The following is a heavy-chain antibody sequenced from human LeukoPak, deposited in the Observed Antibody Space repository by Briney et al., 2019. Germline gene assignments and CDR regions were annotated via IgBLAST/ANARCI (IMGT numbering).Heavy chain of an antibody. CDR3: ATLGEYYDSSGYYYN. D-gene: IGHD3-22*01. CDR1: GGSFSGYY. J-gene: IGHJ4*02. V-gene: IGHV4-34*01. CDR2: INHSEST. Sequence: SETLSLTCAVYGGSFSGYYWSWIRQPPGKGLEWIGEINHSESTNYNPSLKSRVTMSVDTSKNQFSLKLTSVTAADTAVYYCATLGEYYDSSGYYYNWGQGTLVTVSS.